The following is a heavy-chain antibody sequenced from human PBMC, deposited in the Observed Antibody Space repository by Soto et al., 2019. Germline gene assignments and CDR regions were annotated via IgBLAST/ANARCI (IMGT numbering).Heavy chain of an antibody. J-gene: IGHJ5*02. CDR1: GFTFDDYT. D-gene: IGHD3-10*01. CDR2: ISWDGGST. Sequence: EVQLVESGGVVVQPGGSLRLSCAASGFTFDDYTMHWVRQAPGKGLEWVSLISWDGGSTYYADSVKGRFTISRDNSKNSLYLQMNSLRTEDTALYYCAKDMHKALPSPLLWFVDGPLWFDPWGQGTLVTVSS. CDR3: AKDMHKALPSPLLWFVDGPLWFDP. V-gene: IGHV3-43*01.